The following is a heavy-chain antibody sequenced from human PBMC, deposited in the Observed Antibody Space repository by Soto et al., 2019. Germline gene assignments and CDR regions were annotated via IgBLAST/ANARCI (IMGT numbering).Heavy chain of an antibody. D-gene: IGHD2-21*01. CDR3: TAPCVVVENRTTHFD. CDR1: GYTPTEFS. V-gene: IGHV1-24*01. J-gene: IGHJ3*02. Sequence: SGYTPTEFSMHWLPQAPGKGLEWMGGFDPEDCEAIYAQKFQGRVTMTEDTSTDTASIELSRLSSEDTGVFYCTAPCVVVENRTTHFD. CDR2: FDPEDCEA.